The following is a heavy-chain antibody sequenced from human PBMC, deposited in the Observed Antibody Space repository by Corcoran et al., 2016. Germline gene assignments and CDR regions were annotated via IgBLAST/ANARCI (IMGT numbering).Heavy chain of an antibody. Sequence: EVQLVESGGGLVKPGGSLRLSCAASGFTFSSYSMNWVRQAPGKGLEWVSSISSSSSYIYYADSVKGRFTISRDNAKNSLYLQMNSLRAEDTAVYYCARVIGGYDSYYYYGMDVWGQGTTVTVSS. CDR2: ISSSSSYI. J-gene: IGHJ6*02. CDR3: ARVIGGYDSYYYYGMDV. V-gene: IGHV3-21*01. D-gene: IGHD5-12*01. CDR1: GFTFSSYS.